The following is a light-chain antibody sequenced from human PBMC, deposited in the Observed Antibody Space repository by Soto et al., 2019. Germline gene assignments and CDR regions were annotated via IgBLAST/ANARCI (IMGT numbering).Light chain of an antibody. Sequence: EVALTQSPATLSLSPGERATLSCRANESVSANYLAWYQQKPGQAPRLLIYGASSRATAIPDRFSGSGSGTDFTLTISRLEPEDFAVFYCHQYGSSPFTFGPGTKVDIK. CDR3: HQYGSSPFT. CDR1: ESVSANY. V-gene: IGKV3-20*01. CDR2: GAS. J-gene: IGKJ3*01.